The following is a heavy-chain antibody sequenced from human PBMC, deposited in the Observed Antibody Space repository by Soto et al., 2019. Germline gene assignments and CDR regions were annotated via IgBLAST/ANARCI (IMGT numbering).Heavy chain of an antibody. J-gene: IGHJ4*02. D-gene: IGHD6-19*01. V-gene: IGHV3-21*01. CDR1: GFTFSSYS. CDR2: ISSSSSYI. CDR3: ARDWGLDVRQWRVGFFDY. Sequence: EVQLVESGGGLVKPGGSLRLSCAASGFTFSSYSMNWVRQAPGKGLEWVSSISSSSSYIYYADSVKGRFTISRDNAKNSLYLQMNSLRAEDTAVYYCARDWGLDVRQWRVGFFDYWGQGTLVTVSS.